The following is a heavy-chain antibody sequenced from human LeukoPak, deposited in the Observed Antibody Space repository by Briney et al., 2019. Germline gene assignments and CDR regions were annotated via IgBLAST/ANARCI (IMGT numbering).Heavy chain of an antibody. V-gene: IGHV3-23*01. D-gene: IGHD1-26*01. CDR1: GFTFSSSA. Sequence: PGGSLRLSCAASGFTFSSSAMSWVRQAPGKGLEWVAAISDTGRLSYCADSVNGRFTISRDNSKNTLYLQMNSLRAEDTAVYYCAKYPDLSGSYHDYWGQGTLVTVSS. CDR3: AKYPDLSGSYHDY. J-gene: IGHJ4*02. CDR2: ISDTGRLS.